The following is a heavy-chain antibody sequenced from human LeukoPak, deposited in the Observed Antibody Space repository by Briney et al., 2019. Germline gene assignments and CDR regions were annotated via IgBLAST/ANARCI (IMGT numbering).Heavy chain of an antibody. D-gene: IGHD1-1*01. V-gene: IGHV4-30-4*01. CDR3: ASNEGNWNDVPLHFTFDI. J-gene: IGHJ3*02. CDR2: IYYSGST. Sequence: TSQTLSLTCTVSGGSISSGDYYWSWIRQPPGKGLEWIVYIYYSGSTYYNPSLKSRVTISVDTSKNQFSLKLSSVTAADTAVYYCASNEGNWNDVPLHFTFDIWGQGTMVTVSS. CDR1: GGSISSGDYY.